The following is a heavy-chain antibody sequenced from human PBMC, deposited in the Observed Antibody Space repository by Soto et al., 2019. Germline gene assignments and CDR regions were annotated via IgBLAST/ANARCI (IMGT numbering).Heavy chain of an antibody. CDR3: ARLPLAAAYSDANT. D-gene: IGHD6-13*01. Sequence: PGESLKISCQASGYSFWIGWVRQKPGKGLEWMGIIFPADSDTKYSPSFQGQVTISADKSISTAYLQWSSLKASDTAMYYCARLPLAAAYSDANTWGQGTLVTVS. CDR2: IFPADSDT. CDR1: GYSFW. J-gene: IGHJ5*02. V-gene: IGHV5-51*01.